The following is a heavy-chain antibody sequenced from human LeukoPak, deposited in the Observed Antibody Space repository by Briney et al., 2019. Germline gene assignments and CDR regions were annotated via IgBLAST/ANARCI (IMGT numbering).Heavy chain of an antibody. CDR2: IYHSGST. V-gene: IGHV4-4*02. CDR1: GGSISSSNW. CDR3: ARGYCSGGSCRYYYYYYYMDV. D-gene: IGHD2-15*01. J-gene: IGHJ6*03. Sequence: PSETLSLTCAVSGGSISSSNWWSWVRQPPGKGLEWIGEIYHSGSTNYNPSLKSRVTISVDKSKNQFSLKLSSVTAADTAVYYCARGYCSGGSCRYYYYYYYMDVWGKGTTVTVSS.